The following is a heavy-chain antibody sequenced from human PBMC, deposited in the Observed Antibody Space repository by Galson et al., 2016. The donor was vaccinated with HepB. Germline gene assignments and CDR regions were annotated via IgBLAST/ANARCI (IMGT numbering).Heavy chain of an antibody. Sequence: SLRLFCAASGFTFRNYGLTWVRQAPGKGLQWVANIKYDESERHYVDSVKGRFTISRDNAKKSVYLQMNSLRPEDTAIYYCARTSSGISRDYWGQGTLVIVSS. J-gene: IGHJ4*02. CDR3: ARTSSGISRDY. CDR2: IKYDESER. CDR1: GFTFRNYG. D-gene: IGHD3-10*01. V-gene: IGHV3-7*03.